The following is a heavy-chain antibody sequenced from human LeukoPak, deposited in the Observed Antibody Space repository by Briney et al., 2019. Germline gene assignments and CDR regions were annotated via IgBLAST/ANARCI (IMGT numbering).Heavy chain of an antibody. J-gene: IGHJ4*02. CDR3: ARSTMGARRRYDY. CDR2: MNPNSGNT. V-gene: IGHV1-8*01. CDR1: KDTFTIYD. D-gene: IGHD1-26*01. Sequence: ASVKVSCEASKDTFTIYDVNWVRQATGLGLEWMGWMNPNSGNTGYAQKFQGRVTMTMNSSISTAYMELTSLTSEDTAVYYCARSTMGARRRYDYWGQGTLVTVSS.